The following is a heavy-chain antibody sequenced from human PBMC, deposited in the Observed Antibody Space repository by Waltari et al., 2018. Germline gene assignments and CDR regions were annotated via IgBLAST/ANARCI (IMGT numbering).Heavy chain of an antibody. J-gene: IGHJ4*02. CDR3: AKDRITGTTPVVG. Sequence: EVQLLESGGGLVQPGGSLRLSCAASGFSFCSYAMSWVRRGPGQGLEGVSAISGRGGSTYYADSVKGRFTISRDNSKNTLYLQMNSLRAEDTAVYYCAKDRITGTTPVVGWGQGTLVTVSS. D-gene: IGHD1-20*01. V-gene: IGHV3-23*01. CDR2: ISGRGGST. CDR1: GFSFCSYA.